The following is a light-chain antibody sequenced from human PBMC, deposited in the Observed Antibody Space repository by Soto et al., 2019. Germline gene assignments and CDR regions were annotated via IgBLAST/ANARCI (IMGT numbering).Light chain of an antibody. Sequence: IQVTQAPSSLSASVGDRVTITCRASQDIGNDLGWYQQKPGKAPKLVIYGASNLQSGVPSRFGGSGFGTDFSLTLSSLQPEDSATYYCLQDYNYPLTFGGGTKVEIK. V-gene: IGKV1-6*01. CDR1: QDIGND. CDR2: GAS. J-gene: IGKJ4*01. CDR3: LQDYNYPLT.